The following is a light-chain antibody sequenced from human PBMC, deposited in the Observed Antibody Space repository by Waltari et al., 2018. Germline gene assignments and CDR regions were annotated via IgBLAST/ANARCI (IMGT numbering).Light chain of an antibody. CDR3: QHYVTLPAT. J-gene: IGKJ1*01. Sequence: EIVLTQSPGTLSLSPGERATLSCRTSQSLSRPLAWYQQKPGQAPRLLIYDASRRATGIPDRFIGSESGTDFSLTISRLEPEDFAVYYCQHYVTLPATFGQGTRVELK. CDR1: QSLSRP. V-gene: IGKV3-20*01. CDR2: DAS.